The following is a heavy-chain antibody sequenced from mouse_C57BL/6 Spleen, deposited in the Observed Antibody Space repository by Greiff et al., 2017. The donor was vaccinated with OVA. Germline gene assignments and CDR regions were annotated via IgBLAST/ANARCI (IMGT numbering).Heavy chain of an antibody. CDR1: GYSITSGYY. D-gene: IGHD1-1*01. Sequence: EVQLQESGPGLVKPSQSLSLTCSVTGYSITSGYYWNWIRQFPGNKLEWMGYISYDGSNNYNPSLKNRISITRDTSKNQFFLTLNSVTTEDTATYYCARSNYYGSSYGAMDYWGQGTSVTVSS. V-gene: IGHV3-6*01. J-gene: IGHJ4*01. CDR3: ARSNYYGSSYGAMDY. CDR2: ISYDGSN.